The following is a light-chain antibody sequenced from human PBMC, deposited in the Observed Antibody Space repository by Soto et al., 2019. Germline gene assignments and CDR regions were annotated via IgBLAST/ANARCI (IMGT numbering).Light chain of an antibody. CDR3: QQHQSFSPYT. CDR2: KAS. V-gene: IGKV1-5*03. Sequence: DIPMTQSPSTLSASLGDRVTITCRASQSISNSLAWYQQKPGKAPKLLIYKASNLGSGVPSRFSGSGSGAEFTITISSLQPDEYAAYYCQQHQSFSPYTFGQGTKVEIK. CDR1: QSISNS. J-gene: IGKJ2*01.